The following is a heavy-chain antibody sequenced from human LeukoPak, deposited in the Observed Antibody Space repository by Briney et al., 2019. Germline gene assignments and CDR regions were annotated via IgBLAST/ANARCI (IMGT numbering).Heavy chain of an antibody. D-gene: IGHD5-18*01. J-gene: IGHJ6*03. CDR1: GFTLSDYY. CDR2: IYSGGST. Sequence: PGGSLRLSCAASGFTLSDYYMSWVRQAPGKGLEWVSVIYSGGSTYYADSVKGRFTISRDNSKNTLYLQMNSLRAEDTAVYYCAMGDVDTATYMDVWGKGTTVTVSS. V-gene: IGHV3-66*02. CDR3: AMGDVDTATYMDV.